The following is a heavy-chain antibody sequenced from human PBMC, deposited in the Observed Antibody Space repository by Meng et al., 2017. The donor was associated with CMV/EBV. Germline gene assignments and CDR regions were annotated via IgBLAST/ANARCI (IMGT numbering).Heavy chain of an antibody. V-gene: IGHV4-34*01. Sequence: VPVTQGGAVWLKASETLCLTCAVYGGSFSGYYWSWIRQPPGKGLEWIGEINHSGSTNYNPSLKSRVTISVDTSKNQFSLKLSSVTAADTAVYYCARGVGATGKADYWGQGTLVTVSS. CDR2: INHSGST. J-gene: IGHJ4*02. CDR3: ARGVGATGKADY. CDR1: GGSFSGYY. D-gene: IGHD1-26*01.